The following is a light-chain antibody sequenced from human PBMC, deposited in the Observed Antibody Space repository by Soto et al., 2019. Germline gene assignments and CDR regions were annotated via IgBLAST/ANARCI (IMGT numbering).Light chain of an antibody. V-gene: IGLV1-51*01. CDR3: GTWDSSLSAVV. Sequence: QSALTQPPSVSAAPGQKVTISCSGSSSNIGNNYVSWYQQLPGTAPKLLIYDNNKRPSGIPDRFSGSKSGTSDTLGITGLQTGDEADYYCGTWDSSLSAVVFGGGTKLTVL. CDR2: DNN. CDR1: SSNIGNNY. J-gene: IGLJ2*01.